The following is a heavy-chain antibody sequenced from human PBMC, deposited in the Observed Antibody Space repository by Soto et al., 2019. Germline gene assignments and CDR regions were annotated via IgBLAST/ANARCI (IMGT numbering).Heavy chain of an antibody. J-gene: IGHJ5*02. CDR3: ATDTPGPISFDH. CDR2: INPEGRT. Sequence: GGSLRLSCEASGLIVNNNFMNWVRQAPGRGLEWVSVINPEGRTYYADSVKDRFTISRDTSKNTLYLQMNSLRVEDTAVYYCATDTPGPISFDHWGQGTQVTVS. CDR1: GLIVNNNF. V-gene: IGHV3-66*01.